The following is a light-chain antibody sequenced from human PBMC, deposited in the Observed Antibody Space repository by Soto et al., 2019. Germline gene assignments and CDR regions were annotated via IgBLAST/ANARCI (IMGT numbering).Light chain of an antibody. V-gene: IGKV3-11*01. CDR2: DAS. J-gene: IGKJ4*01. CDR1: QSVGFY. Sequence: EIVLTQSPATLSLSPGERATLSCRASQSVGFYLAWYQQKPGQAPRLLINDASNRVTGIPTRFRGSGSGTDFTLTISSLDPEDFAVYFCQQRSNCLTFGGGTKVQIK. CDR3: QQRSNCLT.